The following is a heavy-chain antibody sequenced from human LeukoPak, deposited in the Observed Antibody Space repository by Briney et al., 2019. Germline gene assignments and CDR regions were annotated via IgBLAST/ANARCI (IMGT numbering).Heavy chain of an antibody. CDR1: GYTFTSYG. V-gene: IGHV1-18*01. CDR2: ISAYNGNT. D-gene: IGHD7-27*01. CDR3: ARAEGLGTYFDC. J-gene: IGHJ4*02. Sequence: ASVKVSCKASGYTFTSYGISWVRQAPGQGLEWMGWISAYNGNTKYVQKLRGRVTMTTDTSTSTAYMELRSLRSDDTAVYYCARAEGLGTYFDCWGQGTLVTVSS.